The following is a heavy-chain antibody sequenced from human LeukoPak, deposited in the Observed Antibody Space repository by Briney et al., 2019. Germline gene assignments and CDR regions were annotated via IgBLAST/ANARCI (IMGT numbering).Heavy chain of an antibody. CDR3: TTDEGYGDLTYYFDY. CDR2: ISSISSSST. CDR1: GFTFSSYS. Sequence: GGSLRLSCAASGFTFSSYSMNWVRQAPGKGLEWVSYISSISSSSTYYADSVKGRFTISRDNAKNSLYLQMNSLRAEDTAVYYCTTDEGYGDLTYYFDYWGQGTLVTVSS. J-gene: IGHJ4*02. D-gene: IGHD4-17*01. V-gene: IGHV3-48*04.